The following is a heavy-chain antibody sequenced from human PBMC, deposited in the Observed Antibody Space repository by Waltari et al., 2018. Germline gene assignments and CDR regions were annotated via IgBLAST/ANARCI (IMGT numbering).Heavy chain of an antibody. CDR2: ISGSGGST. CDR3: ARDSGCSSTSCPMDV. CDR1: GFPFSSYA. J-gene: IGHJ6*03. Sequence: EVQLVESGGGLVQPGGSLRLSCAASGFPFSSYAMSWVRQAPGKGLEWVSAISGSGGSTYYADSVKGRFTISRDNSKNTLYLQMNSLRAEDTAVYYCARDSGCSSTSCPMDVWGKGTTVTVSS. D-gene: IGHD2-2*01. V-gene: IGHV3-23*04.